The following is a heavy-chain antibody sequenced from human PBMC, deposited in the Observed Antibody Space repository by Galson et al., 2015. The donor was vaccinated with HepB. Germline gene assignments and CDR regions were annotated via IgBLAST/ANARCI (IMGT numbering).Heavy chain of an antibody. V-gene: IGHV3-66*01. CDR1: GFTVSSNY. CDR3: ARLPAYYYDSSAPFDY. CDR2: IYSGGST. Sequence: SLRLSCAASGFTVSSNYMSWVRQAPGKGLEWVSVIYSGGSTYYADSVKGRFTISRDNSKNTLYLQMNSLRAEDTAVYYCARLPAYYYDSSAPFDYWGQGTLVTVSS. D-gene: IGHD3-22*01. J-gene: IGHJ4*02.